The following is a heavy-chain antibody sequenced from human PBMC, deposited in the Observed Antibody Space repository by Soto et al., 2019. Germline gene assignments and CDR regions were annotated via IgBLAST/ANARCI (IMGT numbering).Heavy chain of an antibody. CDR2: IYSGGST. Sequence: GGSLRLSCAASGFTVSSNYMSWVRQAPGKGLEWVSVIYSGGSTYYADSVKGRFTISRHNSKNTLYLQMNSLRAEDTAVYYCARETFDYGDSHYYYYMDVWGKGTTVTVSS. CDR1: GFTVSSNY. J-gene: IGHJ6*03. V-gene: IGHV3-53*04. CDR3: ARETFDYGDSHYYYYMDV. D-gene: IGHD4-17*01.